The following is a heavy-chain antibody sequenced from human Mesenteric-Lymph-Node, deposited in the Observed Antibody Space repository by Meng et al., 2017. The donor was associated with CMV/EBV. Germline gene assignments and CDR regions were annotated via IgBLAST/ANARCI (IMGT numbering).Heavy chain of an antibody. V-gene: IGHV3-48*04. CDR3: ARDGVEWNLPIDY. CDR2: ISSSSSTI. D-gene: IGHD3-3*01. Sequence: GGSLRLSCAASGFTFSSYSMNWVRQAPGKGLEWVSYISSSSSTIYYADSVKGRFTISRDNAKNSLYLQMNSLRAEDTAVYYCARDGVEWNLPIDYWGQGTLVTVSS. CDR1: GFTFSSYS. J-gene: IGHJ4*02.